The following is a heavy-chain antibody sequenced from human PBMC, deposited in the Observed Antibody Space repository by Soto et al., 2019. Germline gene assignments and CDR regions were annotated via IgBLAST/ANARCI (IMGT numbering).Heavy chain of an antibody. Sequence: PSETLSLTCSVSGDSISNSRFYWAWIRQPPGEGLEWIGSIYYSGVTNYNPPPKSRVTMSVDTSNNQFFLKVNSVTAADTAVYYCAREGTSSWSGDYGMDVWGQGTMVTVSS. J-gene: IGHJ6*02. V-gene: IGHV4-39*07. CDR1: GDSISNSRFY. CDR2: IYYSGVT. D-gene: IGHD6-13*01. CDR3: AREGTSSWSGDYGMDV.